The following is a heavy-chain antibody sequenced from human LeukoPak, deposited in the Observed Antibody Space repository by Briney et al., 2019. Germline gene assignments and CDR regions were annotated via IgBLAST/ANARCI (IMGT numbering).Heavy chain of an antibody. Sequence: GGSLRLSCAAPGFTFDDYAMHWVRQAPGKGLEWVSGISWNSGSIGYADSVKGRFTISRDNAKNSLYLQMNSLRAEDTALYYCAKGVDTAMETFYYFDYWGQGTLVTVSS. CDR3: AKGVDTAMETFYYFDY. V-gene: IGHV3-9*01. CDR2: ISWNSGSI. CDR1: GFTFDDYA. J-gene: IGHJ4*02. D-gene: IGHD5-18*01.